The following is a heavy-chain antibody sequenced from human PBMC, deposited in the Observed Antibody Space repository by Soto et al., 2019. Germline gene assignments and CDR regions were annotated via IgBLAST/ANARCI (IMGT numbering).Heavy chain of an antibody. CDR2: IYYSGST. CDR1: GGSISSGDYY. J-gene: IGHJ4*02. D-gene: IGHD4-17*01. CDR3: AALKYGDFDV. V-gene: IGHV4-30-4*01. Sequence: NPSETLSLTCTVSGGSISSGDYYWSWIRQPPGKGLEWIGYIYYSGSTYYNPSLKSRVTISVDTSKNQFSLKLSSVTAADTAVYSCAALKYGDFDVWGQGTLGTASS.